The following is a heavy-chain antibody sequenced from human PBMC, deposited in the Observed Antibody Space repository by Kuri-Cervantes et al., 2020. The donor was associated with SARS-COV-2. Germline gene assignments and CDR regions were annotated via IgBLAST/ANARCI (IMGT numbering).Heavy chain of an antibody. J-gene: IGHJ4*02. V-gene: IGHV3-21*01. D-gene: IGHD3-10*01. CDR3: ARDQAYYYGSGSYYFDY. CDR2: ISSSSSYI. CDR1: GFTFSSYA. Sequence: GESLKISCAASGFTFSSYAMSWVRQAPGKGLEWVSSISSSSSYIYYADSVKGRFTISRDNAKNSLYLQMNSLRAEDTAVYYCARDQAYYYGSGSYYFDYWGQGTLVTVSS.